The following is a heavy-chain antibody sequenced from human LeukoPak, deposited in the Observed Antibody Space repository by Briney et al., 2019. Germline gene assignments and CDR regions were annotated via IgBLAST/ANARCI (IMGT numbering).Heavy chain of an antibody. J-gene: IGHJ4*02. CDR3: ARFIPGLIAAGD. CDR1: GYTFTSYG. Sequence: ASVNVSCKASGYTFTSYGIGWVRQAPGQGLEWMGWISAYNGNTNYAQKLQGRVTMTTDTSTSTAYMELRSLRSDDTAVYYCARFIPGLIAAGDRGPGTLVPVSS. D-gene: IGHD5-12*01. V-gene: IGHV1-18*01. CDR2: ISAYNGNT.